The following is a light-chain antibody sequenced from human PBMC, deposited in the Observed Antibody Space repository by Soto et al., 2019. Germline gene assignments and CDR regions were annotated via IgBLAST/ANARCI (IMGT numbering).Light chain of an antibody. CDR3: QQLHGYPIT. J-gene: IGKJ5*01. CDR1: QSISNY. CDR2: AAS. Sequence: DIQMTQSPSSLSASVGDRVTITCRASQSISNYLNWYQQKPGKAPKLLIFAASSLQSGVPSSFTGSGSGTDFTLTISSLQPEDFATYYCQQLHGYPITFGQGTRLEI. V-gene: IGKV1-39*01.